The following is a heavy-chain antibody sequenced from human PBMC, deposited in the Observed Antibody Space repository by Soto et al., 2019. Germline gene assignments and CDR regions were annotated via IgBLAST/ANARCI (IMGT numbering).Heavy chain of an antibody. CDR2: ISGSGDST. Sequence: ESGGGLVQPGGSLRLSCAASGFTFRTYAMSWVRQAPGKGLEWVSAISGSGDSTYYTDSVKGRFTISRDNSKNTLYLQMNSLRAEDTAVYYCAVRKTGSFFDYWGQGTLVTVSS. D-gene: IGHD1-26*01. CDR1: GFTFRTYA. CDR3: AVRKTGSFFDY. J-gene: IGHJ4*02. V-gene: IGHV3-23*01.